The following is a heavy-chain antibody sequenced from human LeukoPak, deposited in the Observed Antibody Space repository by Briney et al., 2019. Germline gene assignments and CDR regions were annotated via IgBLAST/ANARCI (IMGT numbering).Heavy chain of an antibody. CDR3: ARQTHLRDFWSGHYYYYYMDV. J-gene: IGHJ6*03. Sequence: SETLSLTCTVSGGSISSSSYYWGWIRQPPGKGLEWIGSIYYSGSTYYNPSLKSRVTISVDTSKNQFSLKLSSVTAADTAVYYCARQTHLRDFWSGHYYYYYMDVWGKGTTVTVSS. CDR2: IYYSGST. V-gene: IGHV4-39*01. D-gene: IGHD3-3*01. CDR1: GGSISSSSYY.